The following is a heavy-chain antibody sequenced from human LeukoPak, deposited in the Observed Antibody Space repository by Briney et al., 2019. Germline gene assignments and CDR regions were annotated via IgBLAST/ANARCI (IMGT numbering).Heavy chain of an antibody. CDR3: ARAELGITIFGAAGCMDV. CDR2: INAGNGNT. D-gene: IGHD3-3*01. CDR1: GYTFTSYT. J-gene: IGHJ6*02. V-gene: IGHV1-3*01. Sequence: ASVKVSCKASGYTFTSYTMHWMRQAPGQRLEWMGWINAGNGNTKYSQRFQGRVTITRDTSASTAYMELSSLRSEDTAVYYCARAELGITIFGAAGCMDVWGQGTTVTVSS.